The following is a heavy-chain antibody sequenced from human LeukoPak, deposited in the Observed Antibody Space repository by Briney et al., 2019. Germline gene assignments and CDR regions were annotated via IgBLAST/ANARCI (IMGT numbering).Heavy chain of an antibody. CDR1: GGSISSGSYY. V-gene: IGHV4-61*01. Sequence: SQTLSLTCTVSGGSISSGSYYWSWIRQPPGKGLEWIGYIYYSGSTNYNPSLKSRVTMSVDTSKNQFSLKLSSVTAADTAVYYCARESHYFDYWGQGTLVTVSS. CDR3: ARESHYFDY. CDR2: IYYSGST. J-gene: IGHJ4*02.